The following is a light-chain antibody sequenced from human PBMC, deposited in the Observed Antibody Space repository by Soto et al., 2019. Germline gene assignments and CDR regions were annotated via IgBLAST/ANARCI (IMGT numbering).Light chain of an antibody. CDR3: ATWESSLSAGV. CDR1: RSNVGSHF. V-gene: IGLV1-51*01. J-gene: IGLJ2*01. Sequence: QSVLTQPPSVSAAPGQKVTISCSGTRSNVGSHFVSWYLQLPGTAPKLLIYDNNQRPSGIPDRFSGSKSGTSATLDITGLQTGDEADYYCATWESSLSAGVFVGGTKLTVL. CDR2: DNN.